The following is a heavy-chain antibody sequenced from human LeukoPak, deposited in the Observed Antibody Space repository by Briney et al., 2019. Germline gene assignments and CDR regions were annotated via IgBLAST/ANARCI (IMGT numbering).Heavy chain of an antibody. V-gene: IGHV4-30-4*01. CDR1: GGSISRGDYY. J-gene: IGHJ4*02. Sequence: SETLSLTCSVSGGSISRGDYYWSWIRQPPGKGLEWIGYIYYSGSTYYTPSLKSRVIISVDTSKYQYSLKLSSVTAADTAVYYCASYYGSGVYLDYWGQGTLATVSS. CDR2: IYYSGST. D-gene: IGHD3-10*01. CDR3: ASYYGSGVYLDY.